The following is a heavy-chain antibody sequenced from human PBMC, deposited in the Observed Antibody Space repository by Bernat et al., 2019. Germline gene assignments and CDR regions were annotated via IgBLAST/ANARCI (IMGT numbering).Heavy chain of an antibody. V-gene: IGHV3-30*18. CDR1: GFTFSSYG. J-gene: IGHJ3*02. D-gene: IGHD4-23*01. Sequence: QVQLVESGGGVVQPGRSLRLSCAASGFTFSSYGMHWVRQAPGKGLEWVAVISYDGSNKYYADSVKGRFTISRDNSKNTLYLQMNSLGAEDTAVYDCAKRIYGGNDDAFDIWGQGTMVTVSS. CDR3: AKRIYGGNDDAFDI. CDR2: ISYDGSNK.